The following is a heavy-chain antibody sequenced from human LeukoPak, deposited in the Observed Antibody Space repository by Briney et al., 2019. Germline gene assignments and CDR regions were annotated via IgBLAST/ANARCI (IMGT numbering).Heavy chain of an antibody. CDR1: GYTFTSHG. CDR2: ISAYNGNT. Sequence: ASVKVSCKASGYTFTSHGISWVRQAPGQGLEWMGWISAYNGNTNYAQKLQGRVTMTTDTSTSTAYMELRSLRSDDTAVYYCAREGGGYYYDSSGYYNWFDPWGQGTLVTVSS. J-gene: IGHJ5*02. V-gene: IGHV1-18*01. CDR3: AREGGGYYYDSSGYYNWFDP. D-gene: IGHD3-22*01.